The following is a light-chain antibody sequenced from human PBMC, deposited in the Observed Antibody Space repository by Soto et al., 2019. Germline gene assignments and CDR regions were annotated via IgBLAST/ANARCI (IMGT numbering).Light chain of an antibody. CDR1: QSISNW. Sequence: EIQMTQSPATLPSSVGDRVTITCRASQSISNWLAWYQQKPGTDPKVLIYHASTLQSGVPSRFSGSGSGTEFTLTSRSLQPDDFANYYCQQYNSYSFGQGTKVEIK. CDR3: QQYNSYS. J-gene: IGKJ1*01. V-gene: IGKV1-5*01. CDR2: HAS.